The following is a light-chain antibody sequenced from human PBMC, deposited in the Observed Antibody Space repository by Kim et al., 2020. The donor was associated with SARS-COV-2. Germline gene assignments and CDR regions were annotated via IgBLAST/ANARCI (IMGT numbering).Light chain of an antibody. V-gene: IGKV3-15*01. Sequence: DIVMTQSPATLSVSPGETAILSCRASQRISTNVAWYQQKPGQPPRLLIYTASTRVTGVPARFSGSGSETEFTLTISRVQSEDFAVYFCQQYNDWPPRTFGQGTKLEI. J-gene: IGKJ2*01. CDR1: QRISTN. CDR2: TAS. CDR3: QQYNDWPPRT.